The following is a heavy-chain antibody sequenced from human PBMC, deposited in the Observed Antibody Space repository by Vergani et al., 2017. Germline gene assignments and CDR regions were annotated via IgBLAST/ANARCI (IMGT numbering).Heavy chain of an antibody. CDR2: INHSGST. J-gene: IGHJ4*02. CDR1: GGSISSYY. V-gene: IGHV4-34*01. Sequence: QVQLQESGPGLVKPSETLSLTCTVSGGSISSYYWSWIRQPPGKGLEWVGEINHSGSTNYNPSLKSRVTISVDTSKNQFSLKLSSVTAADTALYYCARVVDGGDCFLDYWGQGTLVTVSS. CDR3: ARVVDGGDCFLDY. D-gene: IGHD2-21*02.